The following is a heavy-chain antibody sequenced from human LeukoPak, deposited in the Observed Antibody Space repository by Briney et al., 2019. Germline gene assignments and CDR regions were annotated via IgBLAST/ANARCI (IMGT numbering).Heavy chain of an antibody. D-gene: IGHD4-17*01. Sequence: GESLRLSCEASGFSFSRYWMSWVRQAPVRGLEWAANIKPDGSEIYYVDSVKGRFTISRDNSKNTLYLQMNSLRADDTAVYYCAKEIWPTVTIPGRTYFDYWGQGTLVTVSS. V-gene: IGHV3-7*01. CDR3: AKEIWPTVTIPGRTYFDY. CDR2: IKPDGSEI. CDR1: GFSFSRYW. J-gene: IGHJ4*02.